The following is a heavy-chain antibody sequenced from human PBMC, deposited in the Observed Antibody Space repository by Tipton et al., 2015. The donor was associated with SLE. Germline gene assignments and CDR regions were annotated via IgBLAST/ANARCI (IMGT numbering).Heavy chain of an antibody. CDR1: GFTFRSYT. CDR3: TIPATIFGVLYPLVF. Sequence: SLRLSCAASGFTFRSYTMNWVRQAPGKGLEWVSFISSTSNNISYSDSVKGRFTVSRDNAKNSLYLEMNSLKTEDTAVYYCTIPATIFGVLYPLVFWGQGTLVTVSS. D-gene: IGHD3-3*01. V-gene: IGHV3-48*04. CDR2: ISSTSNNI. J-gene: IGHJ4*02.